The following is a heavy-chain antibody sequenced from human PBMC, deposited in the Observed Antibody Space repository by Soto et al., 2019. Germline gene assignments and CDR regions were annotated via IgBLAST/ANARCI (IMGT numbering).Heavy chain of an antibody. D-gene: IGHD3-22*01. Sequence: ASVKVSCKAPGYTFTSYGISWVRQAPGQGQEWMGWISAYNGNTNYAQKLQGRVTMTTDTSTSTAYMELRSLRSDDTAVYYCARASMYYYDSSGYPNDYWGQGTLVTVSS. CDR2: ISAYNGNT. V-gene: IGHV1-18*01. CDR1: GYTFTSYG. CDR3: ARASMYYYDSSGYPNDY. J-gene: IGHJ4*02.